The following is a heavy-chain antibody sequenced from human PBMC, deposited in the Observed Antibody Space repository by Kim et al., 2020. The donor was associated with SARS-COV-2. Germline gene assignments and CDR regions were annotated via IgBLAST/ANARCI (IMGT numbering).Heavy chain of an antibody. V-gene: IGHV4-34*01. CDR2: IDHNGKA. CDR1: GGSFNDYS. CDR3: ARGPMLAWFDP. Sequence: SETLSLTCTMSGGSFNDYSWSWIRQAPGKGLEWIGEIDHNGKANYSPSVESRITVSLHTTKSQLSLKLTSVTPADTAVYYCARGPMLAWFDPWGQGTLVTVSS. D-gene: IGHD3-10*02. J-gene: IGHJ5*02.